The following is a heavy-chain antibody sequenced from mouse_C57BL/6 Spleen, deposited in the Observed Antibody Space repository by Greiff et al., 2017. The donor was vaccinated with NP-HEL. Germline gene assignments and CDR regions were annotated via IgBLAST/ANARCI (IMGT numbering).Heavy chain of an antibody. J-gene: IGHJ2*01. CDR3: TRLANWDYFDY. CDR1: GFTFSSYA. CDR2: ISSGGDYI. Sequence: EVKLVESGEGLVKPGGSLKLSCAASGFTFSSYAMSWVRQTPEKRLEWVAYISSGGDYIYYADTVKGRFTISRDNARNTLYLQMSSLKSEDTAMYYCTRLANWDYFDYWGQGTTLTVSS. D-gene: IGHD4-1*01. V-gene: IGHV5-9-1*02.